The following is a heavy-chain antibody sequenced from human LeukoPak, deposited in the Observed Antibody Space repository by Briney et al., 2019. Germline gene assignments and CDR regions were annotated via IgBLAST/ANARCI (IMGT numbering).Heavy chain of an antibody. V-gene: IGHV1-8*01. Sequence: GASVKVSCKASGYTFTSYDINWVRQATGQGLEWMGWMNPNSGNTGYAQKFQGRVTMTRNTSISTAYMELSSLRSDDTAVYYCARGRKDYGDYYFDSWGQGTLVTVSS. CDR2: MNPNSGNT. CDR3: ARGRKDYGDYYFDS. D-gene: IGHD4-17*01. CDR1: GYTFTSYD. J-gene: IGHJ4*02.